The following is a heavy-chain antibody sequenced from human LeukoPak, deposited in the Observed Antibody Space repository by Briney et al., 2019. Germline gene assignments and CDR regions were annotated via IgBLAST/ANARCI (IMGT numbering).Heavy chain of an antibody. Sequence: GESLKISCQGSGYSFTTYWIVWVRQMPGKGLERMGIIYPGDSDTRYSPSFQGQVTISADKSISTAYLQWSGLKASDTAIYYCARHGSGTSPRFYYYYMDVWGKGTTVTVSS. CDR1: GYSFTTYW. D-gene: IGHD2-2*01. V-gene: IGHV5-51*01. CDR2: IYPGDSDT. J-gene: IGHJ6*03. CDR3: ARHGSGTSPRFYYYYMDV.